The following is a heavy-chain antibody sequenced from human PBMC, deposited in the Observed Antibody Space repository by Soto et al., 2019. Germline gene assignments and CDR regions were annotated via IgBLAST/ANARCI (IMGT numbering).Heavy chain of an antibody. CDR2: IYYSGST. Sequence: SEPLSLTCTVSGGSISSGGYYWSWIRQHPGKGLEWIGYIYYSGSTYYNPSLKSRVTISVVTSKNQFSLKLSSVTAADTAVYYCARESRLNSYGYWHYYYGMDVWGQGTTVTVSS. D-gene: IGHD5-18*01. V-gene: IGHV4-31*03. CDR1: GGSISSGGYY. CDR3: ARESRLNSYGYWHYYYGMDV. J-gene: IGHJ6*02.